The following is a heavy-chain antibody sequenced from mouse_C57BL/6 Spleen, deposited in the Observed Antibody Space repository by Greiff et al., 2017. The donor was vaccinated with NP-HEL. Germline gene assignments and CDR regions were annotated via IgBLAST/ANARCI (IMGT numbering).Heavy chain of an antibody. CDR3: ARDYDFYFDY. D-gene: IGHD2-4*01. J-gene: IGHJ2*01. CDR1: GYTFTDYY. Sequence: VQLQQSGPVLVKPGASVKMSCKASGYTFTDYYMNWVKQSHGKSLEWIGVINPYNGGTSYNQKFKGKATLTVDKSSSTAYMELNSLTSEDSAVYYCARDYDFYFDYWGKGTTLTVSS. V-gene: IGHV1-19*01. CDR2: INPYNGGT.